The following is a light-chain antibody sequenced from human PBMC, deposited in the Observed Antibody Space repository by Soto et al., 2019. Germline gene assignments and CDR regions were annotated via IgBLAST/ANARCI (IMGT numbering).Light chain of an antibody. J-gene: IGKJ1*01. CDR3: QQSHSFPLT. CDR1: QSISSS. CDR2: AAS. Sequence: DIQMTQSPPSLSAAVGDRVTIICRASQSISSSLNWYQQKPGKAPKVLIYAASSLQSGVPSRFSGSGSGTDFTLTISNLQREDFATYFCQQSHSFPLTFGQGTKVEI. V-gene: IGKV1-39*01.